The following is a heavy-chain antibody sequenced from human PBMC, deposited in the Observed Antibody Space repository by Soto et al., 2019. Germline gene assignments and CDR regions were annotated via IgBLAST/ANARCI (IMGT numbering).Heavy chain of an antibody. CDR2: IYSSGNT. D-gene: IGHD3-3*01. Sequence: SETLSLTCSVSGGSISGYYWTWIRQPAGKGLEWIGRIYSSGNTKYNPSLQSRVTMSLDTSNNQFSLRLTSVTAADTAVYYCARGQRFSDWFDPWGQGTLVTVSS. CDR3: ARGQRFSDWFDP. CDR1: GGSISGYY. J-gene: IGHJ5*02. V-gene: IGHV4-4*07.